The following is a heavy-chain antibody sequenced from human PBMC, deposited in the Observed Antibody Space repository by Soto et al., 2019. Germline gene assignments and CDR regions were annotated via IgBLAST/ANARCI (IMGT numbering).Heavy chain of an antibody. J-gene: IGHJ4*02. V-gene: IGHV3-64D*08. CDR3: VKDLYRAGGQIAAAGSFDY. Sequence: GGSLRLSCSASGFTFSSYAMHWVRQAPGKGLEYVSAISSNGGSTYYADSVKGRFTISRDNSKNTLYLQRSSLRAEDTAVYYCVKDLYRAGGQIAAAGSFDYWGQGTLVTVSS. D-gene: IGHD6-13*01. CDR2: ISSNGGST. CDR1: GFTFSSYA.